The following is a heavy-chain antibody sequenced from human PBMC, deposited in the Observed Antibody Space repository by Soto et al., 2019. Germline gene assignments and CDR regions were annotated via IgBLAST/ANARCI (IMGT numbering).Heavy chain of an antibody. J-gene: IGHJ4*02. D-gene: IGHD4-4*01. Sequence: GGSLRLSCSGSGFSFDRAWASWVRQAPGRGLEWVGLIKTKTDGGTTDYAASVKGRFTISKDESEKTVYLHMNRLKTEDTAFYYCATTGYSNDGMFDSWGQGSLVTVSS. CDR2: IKTKTDGGTT. V-gene: IGHV3-15*01. CDR3: ATTGYSNDGMFDS. CDR1: GFSFDRAW.